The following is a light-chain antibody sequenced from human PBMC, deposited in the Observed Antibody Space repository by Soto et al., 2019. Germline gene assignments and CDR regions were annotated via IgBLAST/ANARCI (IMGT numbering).Light chain of an antibody. CDR2: GNS. Sequence: QCVLTQPPSVSGAPGQRVTISCTGSSSNIGAGYDVHWYQQLPGTAPKLLIYGNSNRPSGVPDRFSGSKSGTSASLAITGLQAEDEADYYCQSYDSSLSAVVLGGGTKLTVL. V-gene: IGLV1-40*01. CDR1: SSNIGAGYD. J-gene: IGLJ2*01. CDR3: QSYDSSLSAVV.